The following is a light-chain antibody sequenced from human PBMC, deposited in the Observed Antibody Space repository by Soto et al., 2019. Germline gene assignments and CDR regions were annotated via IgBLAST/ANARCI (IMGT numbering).Light chain of an antibody. J-gene: IGLJ1*01. V-gene: IGLV2-14*01. CDR2: EVS. CDR3: TSYTSSSTLDV. Sequence: QSAQTQPASVSGSPGQSITISCTGTSSDVGGYNYVSWYQQHPGKAPKLIIYEVSNRPTGVSNRFSGSKSGHTASLTISGLQSEDEADYFCTSYTSSSTLDVFGTGTKVTVL. CDR1: SSDVGGYNY.